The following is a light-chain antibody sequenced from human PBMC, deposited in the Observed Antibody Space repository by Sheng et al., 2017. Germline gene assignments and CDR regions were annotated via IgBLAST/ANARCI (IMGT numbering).Light chain of an antibody. V-gene: IGKV3-11*01. CDR1: QSVSTS. CDR3: QQRSNWVT. Sequence: EVVLTQSPATLSLSPGERATLSCRASQSVSTSLAWYRQWPGQAPRLLIYDASNRATGIPARFSGSGSGTDFTLTISSLEPEDFAVYYCQQRSNWVTFGGGTKVEIK. CDR2: DAS. J-gene: IGKJ4*01.